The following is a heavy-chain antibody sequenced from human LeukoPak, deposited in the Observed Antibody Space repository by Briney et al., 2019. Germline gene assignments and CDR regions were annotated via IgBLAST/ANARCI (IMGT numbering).Heavy chain of an antibody. CDR2: ISGSGGST. J-gene: IGHJ6*02. D-gene: IGHD2-2*01. CDR3: AKAEDIVVVPAAIGIFYYYYGMDV. V-gene: IGHV3-23*01. CDR1: GFTFSSYA. Sequence: GGPLRLSCAASGFTFSSYAMSWVRQAPGKGLEWVSAISGSGGSTYYADSVKGRFTISRDNSKNTLYLQMNSLRAEDTAVYYCAKAEDIVVVPAAIGIFYYYYGMDVWGQGTTVTVSS.